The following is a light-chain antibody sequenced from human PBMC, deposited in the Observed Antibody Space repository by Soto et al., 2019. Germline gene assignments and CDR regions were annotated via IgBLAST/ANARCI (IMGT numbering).Light chain of an antibody. CDR1: SSDVGGYNY. CDR2: EVS. Sequence: QSALTQPASVSGSPGQSITISCTGTSSDVGGYNYVSWYQQHPGKAPKLMIYEVSNRPSGVSNRFSGSKSGNTASLTISGLQAEDEADYYCSSDTSSSTLERVFGGGTQLTVL. CDR3: SSDTSSSTLERV. J-gene: IGLJ3*02. V-gene: IGLV2-14*01.